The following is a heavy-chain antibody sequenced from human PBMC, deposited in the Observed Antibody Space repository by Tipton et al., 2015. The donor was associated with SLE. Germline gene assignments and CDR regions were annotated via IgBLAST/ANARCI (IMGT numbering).Heavy chain of an antibody. CDR1: GFMFTAYG. Sequence: QVQLVQSGAEVKQPGASVKVSCKASGFMFTAYGITWVRQAPGQGLEWMGWISGHNGKTKTAQNFQGRVTMTTDTSTTTGYMELRNLRSDDTAVYFCAATPGLVQTALHYWGQGTRVTVSS. CDR3: AATPGLVQTALHY. J-gene: IGHJ4*02. D-gene: IGHD2-21*02. V-gene: IGHV1-18*01. CDR2: ISGHNGKT.